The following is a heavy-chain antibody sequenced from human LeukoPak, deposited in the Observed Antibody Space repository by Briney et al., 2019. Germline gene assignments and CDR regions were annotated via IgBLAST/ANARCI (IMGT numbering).Heavy chain of an antibody. V-gene: IGHV4-34*01. CDR2: INHSGST. Sequence: SETLSLTCAVYGGSFSGYFWSWIRQPPGKGLEWIGEINHSGSTNYNPSLKSRVTISVDTSKNQFSLKLSSVTAADTAVYYCARGLGIFGVGWFDPWGQETLVTVSS. J-gene: IGHJ5*02. CDR1: GGSFSGYF. CDR3: ARGLGIFGVGWFDP. D-gene: IGHD3-3*01.